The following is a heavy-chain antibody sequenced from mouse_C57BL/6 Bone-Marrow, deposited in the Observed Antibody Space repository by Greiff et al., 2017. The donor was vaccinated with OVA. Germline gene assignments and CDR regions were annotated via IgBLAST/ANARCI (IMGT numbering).Heavy chain of an antibody. CDR1: GYTFTDYE. CDR3: TRGYSNYCAMGY. V-gene: IGHV1-15*01. J-gene: IGHJ4*01. CDR2: IDPETGGT. D-gene: IGHD2-5*01. Sequence: VQLVESGAELVRPGASVTLSCKASGYTFTDYEMHWVKQTPVHGLEWIGAIDPETGGTAYNQKFKGKAILTADKSSSTAYMELRSLTSEDSAVYYCTRGYSNYCAMGYWGQGTSVTVSS.